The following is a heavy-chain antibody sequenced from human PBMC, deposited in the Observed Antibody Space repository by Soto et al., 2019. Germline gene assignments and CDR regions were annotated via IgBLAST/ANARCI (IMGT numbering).Heavy chain of an antibody. Sequence: QVQLVESGGGVVQPGRSLRLSCAASGFTFSSYAMHWGRQAPGKGLEWVAVISYDGSNKYYADSVKGRFTISRDNSKNTLYLQMNSLRAEDTAVYYWAREDSSWYYFDYWGQGTLVTVSS. CDR2: ISYDGSNK. CDR1: GFTFSSYA. D-gene: IGHD6-13*01. V-gene: IGHV3-30-3*01. CDR3: AREDSSWYYFDY. J-gene: IGHJ4*02.